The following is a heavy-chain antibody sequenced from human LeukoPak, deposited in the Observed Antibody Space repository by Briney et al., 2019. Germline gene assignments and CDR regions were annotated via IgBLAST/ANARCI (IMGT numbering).Heavy chain of an antibody. CDR1: GFTFSTYE. Sequence: PGGSLRLSCAASGFTFSTYEMSWVRQAPGKGLEWISYIHSSGSVIHYADSVKGRFTISRDNAKKSLYLQMNNLRAADTAVYYCAREAPDAFDVWGQGTLVTVSS. V-gene: IGHV3-48*03. CDR3: AREAPDAFDV. D-gene: IGHD6-6*01. J-gene: IGHJ3*01. CDR2: IHSSGSVI.